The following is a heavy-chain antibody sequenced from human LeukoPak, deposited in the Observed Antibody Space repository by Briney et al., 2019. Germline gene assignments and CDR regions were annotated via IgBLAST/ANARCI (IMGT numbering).Heavy chain of an antibody. CDR3: ARGAGTIFDYYGMDV. CDR2: IGTAGDT. V-gene: IGHV3-13*01. CDR1: GFTFSSYD. J-gene: IGHJ6*02. D-gene: IGHD3-3*01. Sequence: PGGSLRLSCAASGFTFSSYDMHWVRQATGKGLEWVSAIGTAGDTYYPGSVKGRFTISRENAKNSLYLQMNSLRAEDTAVYYCARGAGTIFDYYGMDVWGHGTTVTVSS.